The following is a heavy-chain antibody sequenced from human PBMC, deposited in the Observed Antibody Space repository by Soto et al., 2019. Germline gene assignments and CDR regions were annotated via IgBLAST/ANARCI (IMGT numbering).Heavy chain of an antibody. J-gene: IGHJ6*02. CDR2: ISSSSSYI. CDR3: ARGGGGSDYYYYGMDV. Sequence: LRLSCAASGFTFSSYSMNWVRQAPGKGLEWVSSISSSSSYIYYADSVKGRFTISRDNAKNSLYLQMNSLRAEDTAVYYCARGGGGSDYYYYGMDVWGQGTTVTVSS. D-gene: IGHD3-16*01. CDR1: GFTFSSYS. V-gene: IGHV3-21*01.